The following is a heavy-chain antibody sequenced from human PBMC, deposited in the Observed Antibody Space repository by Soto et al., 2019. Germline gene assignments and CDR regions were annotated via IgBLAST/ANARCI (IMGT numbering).Heavy chain of an antibody. CDR2: ISYDGSNK. CDR3: AKDRYYYDSSGYCCFDY. J-gene: IGHJ4*02. CDR1: GFSFSRSG. V-gene: IGHV3-30*18. Sequence: YVRLSCAASGFSFSRSGMHWVRPAPGTGLEWVADISYDGSNKYYADSVKGRFTISRDNSKNTLYLQMNSLRAEDTAVYYCAKDRYYYDSSGYCCFDYWGQGTLVTVSS. D-gene: IGHD3-22*01.